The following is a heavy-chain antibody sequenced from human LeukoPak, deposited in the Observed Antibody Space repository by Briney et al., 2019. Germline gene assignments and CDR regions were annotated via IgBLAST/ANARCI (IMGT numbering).Heavy chain of an antibody. Sequence: GGSLRLSCAASGFTFSSYGMHWVRQAPGKGLEWVAVISYDGSNKYYADSVKGRFTISRDNSKNTLYLQMNSLRAEDTAVYYCAKLPPFDYWGQGTLVTVSS. V-gene: IGHV3-30*18. CDR3: AKLPPFDY. CDR2: ISYDGSNK. J-gene: IGHJ4*02. CDR1: GFTFSSYG.